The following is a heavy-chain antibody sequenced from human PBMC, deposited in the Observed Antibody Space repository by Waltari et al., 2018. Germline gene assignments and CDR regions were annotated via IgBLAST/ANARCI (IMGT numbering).Heavy chain of an antibody. D-gene: IGHD7-27*01. CDR3: ARAWMDWGYYFDY. J-gene: IGHJ4*02. Sequence: QVQLQESGPGLVKPSETLSLTCTVSGGPISSYYWSCIRQPPGKGLEWIGYIYYSGSTNYNPSLKSRVTISVDTSKNQFSLKLSSVTAADTAVYYCARAWMDWGYYFDYWGQGTLVTVSS. V-gene: IGHV4-59*01. CDR2: IYYSGST. CDR1: GGPISSYY.